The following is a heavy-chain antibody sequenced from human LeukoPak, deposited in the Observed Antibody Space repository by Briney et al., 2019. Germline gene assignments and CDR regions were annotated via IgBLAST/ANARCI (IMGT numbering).Heavy chain of an antibody. V-gene: IGHV3-9*01. Sequence: PGGSLRLSCAASGFTFSSYSMNWVRQAPGKGLEWVSGISWNSGSIGYADSVKGRFTISRDNAKNSLYLQMNSLRAEDTALYYCANPLWFGELWGAFDYWGQGTLVTVSS. D-gene: IGHD3-10*01. CDR3: ANPLWFGELWGAFDY. CDR2: ISWNSGSI. CDR1: GFTFSSYS. J-gene: IGHJ4*02.